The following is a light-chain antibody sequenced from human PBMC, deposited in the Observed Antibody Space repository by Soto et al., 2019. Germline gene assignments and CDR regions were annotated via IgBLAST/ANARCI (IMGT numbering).Light chain of an antibody. CDR3: QSYDSSLSGGGV. Sequence: QSVLTQPPSVSGAPGQRVTISCTGTSSNIGAGYDVHWYQQLPGTAPKLLIYGNNHRPSGVPDRFSGSKSDTSASLAITGLQAEDEADYYCQSYDSSLSGGGVFGGGTKLTVL. V-gene: IGLV1-40*01. CDR2: GNN. J-gene: IGLJ3*02. CDR1: SSNIGAGYD.